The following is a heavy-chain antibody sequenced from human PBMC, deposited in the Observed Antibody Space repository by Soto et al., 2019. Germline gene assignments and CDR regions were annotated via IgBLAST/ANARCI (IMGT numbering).Heavy chain of an antibody. Sequence: PGGSLRLSCAASGFTFSSHWMSWVRQAPGKGLEWVASIKVDGSEKYYVDSVRGRFSISRDNAKDSLYLQMNSLRAEDTAVYYCTRDSYDSSGYYYDFFDYWGQGTLVTVSS. D-gene: IGHD3-22*01. CDR1: GFTFSSHW. V-gene: IGHV3-7*01. J-gene: IGHJ4*02. CDR3: TRDSYDSSGYYYDFFDY. CDR2: IKVDGSEK.